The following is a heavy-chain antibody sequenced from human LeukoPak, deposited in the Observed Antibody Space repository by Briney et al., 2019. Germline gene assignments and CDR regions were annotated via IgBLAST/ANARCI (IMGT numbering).Heavy chain of an antibody. CDR1: GLTFSNYA. Sequence: QPGGSLRLSCAASGLTFSNYAMSWVRQAPGKGLEWVSGISGNGASTYYADSVKGRFTISRDNSESTLFLQMSSLRAEGTAVYYCAKVPGSYAYFDYWGLGTQVTVSS. J-gene: IGHJ4*02. V-gene: IGHV3-23*01. D-gene: IGHD3-16*01. CDR3: AKVPGSYAYFDY. CDR2: ISGNGAST.